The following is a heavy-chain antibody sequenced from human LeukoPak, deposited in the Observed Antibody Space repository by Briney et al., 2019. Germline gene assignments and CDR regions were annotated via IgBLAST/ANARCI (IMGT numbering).Heavy chain of an antibody. CDR2: IYTSGST. CDR3: ARHQRYSYGFDY. J-gene: IGHJ4*02. V-gene: IGHV4-4*09. CDR1: GGSISSYY. D-gene: IGHD5-18*01. Sequence: SGTLSLTCTVSGGSISSYYWSWIRQPPGKGLEWIGYIYTSGSTNYNPSLKSRVTISVDTSKNQFSLKLSSVTAADTAVYYCARHQRYSYGFDYWGQGTLVTVSS.